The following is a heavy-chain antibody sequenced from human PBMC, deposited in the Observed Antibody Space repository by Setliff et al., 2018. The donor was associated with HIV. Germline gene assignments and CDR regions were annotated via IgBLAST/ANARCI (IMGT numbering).Heavy chain of an antibody. CDR2: INHSGAT. D-gene: IGHD3-3*01. CDR3: ARGVPHYHSFFYYYYMDV. Sequence: PSETLSLTCAVYGGSFSGYYWTWIRQPPGKGLEWIGEINHSGATNYNLSLESRVTISVDTSKNQFSLNLNSVTAADTAVYYCARGVPHYHSFFYYYYMDVWGTGTTVTVSS. CDR1: GGSFSGYY. J-gene: IGHJ6*03. V-gene: IGHV4-34*01.